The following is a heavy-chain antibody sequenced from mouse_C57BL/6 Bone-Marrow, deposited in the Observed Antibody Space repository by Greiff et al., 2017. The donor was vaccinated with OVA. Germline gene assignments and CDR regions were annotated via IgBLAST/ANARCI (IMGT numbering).Heavy chain of an antibody. CDR2: FHPYNDDT. CDR1: GYTFTTYP. CDR3: ARGYGSSLYAMDY. D-gene: IGHD1-1*01. J-gene: IGHJ4*01. V-gene: IGHV1-47*01. Sequence: QVHVKQSGAELVKPGASVKMSCKASGYTFTTYPIEWMKQNHGKSLEWIGNFHPYNDDTKYNEKFKGKATLTVEKSSSTVYLELSRLTSDDSAVYYCARGYGSSLYAMDYWGQGTSVTVSS.